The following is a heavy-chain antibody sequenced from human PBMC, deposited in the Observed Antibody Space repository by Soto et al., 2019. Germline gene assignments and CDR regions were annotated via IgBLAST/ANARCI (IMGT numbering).Heavy chain of an antibody. CDR1: GGSISSYY. J-gene: IGHJ4*02. CDR2: IYYSGST. Sequence: KTSETLSLTCTVSGGSISSYYWSWIRQPPGKGLEWIGYIYYSGSTNYNPSLKSRVTISVDTSKNQFSLKLSSVTAADTAVYYCARHFDRYVTTAHFDYWGQGTLVTVSS. V-gene: IGHV4-59*08. D-gene: IGHD1-1*01. CDR3: ARHFDRYVTTAHFDY.